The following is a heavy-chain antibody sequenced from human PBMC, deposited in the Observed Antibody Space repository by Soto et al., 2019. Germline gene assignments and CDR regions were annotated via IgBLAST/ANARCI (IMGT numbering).Heavy chain of an antibody. CDR3: ARVGYCYGFDY. Sequence: PSETLSLTCAVYGGSFSRYYWSWIRQPPGKGLEWIGEINHSGSTNYNPSLKSRVTISVDTSKNQFSLKLSSVTAADTAVYYCARVGYCYGFDYWGQGTLVTVSS. V-gene: IGHV4-34*01. CDR1: GGSFSRYY. CDR2: INHSGST. J-gene: IGHJ4*02. D-gene: IGHD5-18*01.